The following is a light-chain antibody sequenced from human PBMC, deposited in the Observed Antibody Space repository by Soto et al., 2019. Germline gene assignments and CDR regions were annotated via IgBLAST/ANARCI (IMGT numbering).Light chain of an antibody. J-gene: IGKJ5*01. CDR3: QHPTFHLNT. CDR1: RGISSY. Sequence: DIQMTQTPSFLSASVGDRVTITCRASRGISSYLAWYQQKPGKAPKLLIYAASTLQTGVPSRFSGSGSGTEFTLTISSLQPEDFTPYYCQHPTFHLNTFAQGRLLEI. CDR2: AAS. V-gene: IGKV1-9*01.